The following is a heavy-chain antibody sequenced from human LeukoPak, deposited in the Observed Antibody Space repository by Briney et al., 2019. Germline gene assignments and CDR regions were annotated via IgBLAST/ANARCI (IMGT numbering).Heavy chain of an antibody. CDR3: AKSRRDGYNKDAFDI. CDR1: GFTFSSYG. CDR2: IWYDGSNK. D-gene: IGHD5-24*01. Sequence: PGGSLRLSCAAYGFTFSSYGMHWVRQAPGKGLEWVAVIWYDGSNKYYADSVKGRFTISRDNSKNTLYLQMNGLRAEDTAVYYCAKSRRDGYNKDAFDIWGQGTMVTVSS. V-gene: IGHV3-33*06. J-gene: IGHJ3*02.